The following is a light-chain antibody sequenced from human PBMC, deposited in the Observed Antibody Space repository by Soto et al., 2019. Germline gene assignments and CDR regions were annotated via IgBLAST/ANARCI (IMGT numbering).Light chain of an antibody. CDR3: QSYDSSLSGSYV. V-gene: IGLV1-40*01. Sequence: QSVLTQPPSVSGAPGQRITISCTGSSSSIGAGYDVHWYQQLPGTAPKLLIYDNTNRPSGVPDRFSGSKSGTSASLAITGLQAEDEADYYCQSYDSSLSGSYVLVTGTKVTVL. CDR2: DNT. CDR1: SSSIGAGYD. J-gene: IGLJ1*01.